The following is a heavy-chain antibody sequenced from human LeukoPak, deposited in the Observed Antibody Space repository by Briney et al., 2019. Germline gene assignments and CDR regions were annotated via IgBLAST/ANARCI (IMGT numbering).Heavy chain of an antibody. Sequence: KPSETLSLTCTVSGDSITTYYWSWIRQPPGKGLEWIAYIYYTGNTNYNPSLKSRVTISVDTSKNQFSLKLSSVTAADTAVYYCATAPHTYYFDYWGQGTLVTVSS. V-gene: IGHV4-59*01. CDR1: GDSITTYY. CDR2: IYYTGNT. CDR3: ATAPHTYYFDY. J-gene: IGHJ4*02.